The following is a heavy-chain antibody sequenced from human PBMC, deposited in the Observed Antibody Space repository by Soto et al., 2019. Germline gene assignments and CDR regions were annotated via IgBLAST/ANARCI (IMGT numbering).Heavy chain of an antibody. CDR1: GFTFSSYW. J-gene: IGHJ6*03. CDR3: ARDRYYGSGSAYYYYYYYMDV. CDR2: IKQDGSEK. D-gene: IGHD3-10*01. Sequence: GGSLRLSCAASGFTFSSYWMSWVRQAPGKGLEWVANIKQDGSEKYYVDSVKGRFTISRDNAKNSLYLQMNSLRDEDTAVYYCARDRYYGSGSAYYYYYYYMDVWGKGTTVTVSS. V-gene: IGHV3-7*01.